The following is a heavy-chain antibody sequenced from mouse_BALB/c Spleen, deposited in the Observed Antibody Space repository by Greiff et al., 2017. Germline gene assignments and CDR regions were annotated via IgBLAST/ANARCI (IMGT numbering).Heavy chain of an antibody. V-gene: IGHV1-4*01. CDR2: INPSSGYT. Sequence: VKLQESGAELARPGASVKMSCKASGYTFTSYTMHWVKQRPGQGLEWIGYINPSSGYTNYNQKFKDKATLTADKSSSTAYMQLSSLTSEDSAVYYCASGWDYAMDYWGQGTSVTVSS. CDR3: ASGWDYAMDY. J-gene: IGHJ4*01. D-gene: IGHD3-3*01. CDR1: GYTFTSYT.